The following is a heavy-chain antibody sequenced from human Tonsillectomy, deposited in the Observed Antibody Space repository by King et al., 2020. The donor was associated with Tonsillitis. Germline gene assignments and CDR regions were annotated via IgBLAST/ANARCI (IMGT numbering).Heavy chain of an antibody. V-gene: IGHV3-48*01. CDR1: GFTFSSHS. D-gene: IGHD2-15*01. CDR2: ISDNSHTI. Sequence: VQLVESGGDLVQPGGSLRLSCATSGFTFSSHSMSWVRQAPGKGLEWISYISDNSHTIYYTDSVKGRFTISRDNAKNSLYLQMSNLRVEDTAVYYCARGVLIAASRFDYWGQGFLVTVSS. CDR3: ARGVLIAASRFDY. J-gene: IGHJ4*02.